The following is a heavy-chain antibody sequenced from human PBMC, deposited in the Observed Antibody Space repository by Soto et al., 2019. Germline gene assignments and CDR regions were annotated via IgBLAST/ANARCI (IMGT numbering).Heavy chain of an antibody. Sequence: QMQVVESGGGVVQSGASLRLSCEAPGITFSSYGMHWVRQAPGKGLEWVAVIWYDGSVKHYADSVKGRFTISRHNSKNPLYLQMNSLRAEDTAVYYRTRARTKYTEQVGRLDPWGQGTLATVSS. D-gene: IGHD2-8*02. V-gene: IGHV3-33*01. CDR1: GITFSSYG. CDR2: IWYDGSVK. CDR3: TRARTKYTEQVGRLDP. J-gene: IGHJ5*02.